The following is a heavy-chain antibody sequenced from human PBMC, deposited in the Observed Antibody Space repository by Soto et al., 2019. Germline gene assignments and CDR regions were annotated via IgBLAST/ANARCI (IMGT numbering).Heavy chain of an antibody. V-gene: IGHV1-69*06. J-gene: IGHJ6*02. CDR3: ARGRLSSIWSNLLACSGLAV. D-gene: IGHD6-13*01. CDR2: IVPLFRTT. CDR1: GGTFGSYA. Sequence: SVKVSCKTSGGTFGSYAFSWVRQAPGQGLEWMGGIVPLFRTTNYAQKFQGRVTITADTSTYTVYVELSGLRSGDTAVYYRARGRLSSIWSNLLACSGLAVWGQATTVPVSS.